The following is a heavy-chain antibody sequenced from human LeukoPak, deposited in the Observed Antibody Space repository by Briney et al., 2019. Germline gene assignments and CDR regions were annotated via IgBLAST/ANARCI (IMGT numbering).Heavy chain of an antibody. CDR1: GGSFSGYY. J-gene: IGHJ4*02. Sequence: ASETLSLTCAVYGGSFSGYYWSWIRQPPGKGLEWIGEINHSGSTNYNPSLKGRVTISVDTSKNQFSLKLSSVTAADTAVYYCARALLAAFPSSGWYLRSHPTDYWGQGTLVTVSS. CDR3: ARALLAAFPSSGWYLRSHPTDY. CDR2: INHSGST. D-gene: IGHD6-19*01. V-gene: IGHV4-34*01.